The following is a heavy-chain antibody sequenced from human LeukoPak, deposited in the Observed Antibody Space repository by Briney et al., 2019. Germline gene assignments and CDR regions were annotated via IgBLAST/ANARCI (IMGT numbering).Heavy chain of an antibody. J-gene: IGHJ4*02. V-gene: IGHV4-39*07. Sequence: SETLSLTCTVSGGSISSSSYYWGWIRQPPGKGLEWIGSIYYSGSTYYNPSLKSRVTISVDTSKNQFSLKLSSVTAADTAVYYCARMVRGVIGAFDYWGQGTLVTVSS. D-gene: IGHD3-10*01. CDR2: IYYSGST. CDR1: GGSISSSSYY. CDR3: ARMVRGVIGAFDY.